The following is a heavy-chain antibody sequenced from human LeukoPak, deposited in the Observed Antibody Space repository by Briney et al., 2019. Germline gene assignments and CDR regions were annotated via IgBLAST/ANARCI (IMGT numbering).Heavy chain of an antibody. D-gene: IGHD3-9*01. V-gene: IGHV4-59*01. J-gene: IGHJ6*02. CDR2: IYYSGST. CDR1: GGSISSYY. CDR3: AREGFDSYYYYYGMDV. Sequence: SETLSLTCTVSGGSISSYYWSCTRQPPGKGLEWIGYIYYSGSTNYNPSLKSRVTISVDTSKNQFSLKLSSVTAADTAVYYCAREGFDSYYYYYGMDVWGQGTTVTVSS.